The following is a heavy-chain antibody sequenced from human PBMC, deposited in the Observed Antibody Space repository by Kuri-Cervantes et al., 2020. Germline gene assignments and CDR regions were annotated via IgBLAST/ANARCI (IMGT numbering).Heavy chain of an antibody. D-gene: IGHD5-12*01. J-gene: IGHJ4*02. CDR2: IYWDDDK. Sequence: SGPTLVKPTQTLTLTCTFSGFSLSASGMGVGWIRQPPGKALEWLALIYWDDDKRYSPPLKSRLTITEDTSKNQVVLTMTNMDPVDTATYYCAHSVSGYSGYDYWGQGALVTVSS. CDR3: AHSVSGYSGYDY. CDR1: GFSLSASGMG. V-gene: IGHV2-5*02.